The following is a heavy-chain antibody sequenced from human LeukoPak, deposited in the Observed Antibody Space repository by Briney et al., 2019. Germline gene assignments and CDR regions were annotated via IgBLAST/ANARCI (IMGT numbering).Heavy chain of an antibody. CDR1: GFTFSSYA. J-gene: IGHJ3*02. CDR3: VKDRGSGITIFGVKLDAFDI. Sequence: GGSLRLSCAASGFTFSSYAMSWVRQAPGKGLEWVSAISGSGGSTYYADSVKGRFTISRDNSKSTLYLQMNSLRAEDTAVYYCVKDRGSGITIFGVKLDAFDIWGQGTMVTVSS. V-gene: IGHV3-23*01. D-gene: IGHD3-3*01. CDR2: ISGSGGST.